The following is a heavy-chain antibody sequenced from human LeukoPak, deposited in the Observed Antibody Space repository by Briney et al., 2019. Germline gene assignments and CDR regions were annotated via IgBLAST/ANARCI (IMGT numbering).Heavy chain of an antibody. V-gene: IGHV4-59*01. CDR2: IYYSGNT. D-gene: IGHD2-21*02. CDR3: ARATVVTRFDS. CDR1: GVSISSYY. Sequence: TSETLSLTCTVSGVSISSYYWSWIRQPPGKGLEWIGYIYYSGNTNYNPSLNSRVTISVDTSKNQFSLRLTSVTAADTAVYHCARATVVTRFDSWGQGTLLTVSS. J-gene: IGHJ4*02.